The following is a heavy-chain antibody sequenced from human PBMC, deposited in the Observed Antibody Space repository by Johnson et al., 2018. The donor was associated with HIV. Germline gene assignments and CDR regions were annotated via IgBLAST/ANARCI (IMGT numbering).Heavy chain of an antibody. V-gene: IGHV3-30*03. J-gene: IGHJ3*02. CDR3: ARGGRAKDAFDI. Sequence: QEKLVESGGGVVQPGRSLRLSCAASGLTFSSYGMHWVRQAPGKGLEWVAVISYEGSKKYYAGSVKGRFTISRDNSKNTLYLQMNSLRAEDTALYYCARGGRAKDAFDIWGQGTMVTVSS. CDR1: GLTFSSYG. CDR2: ISYEGSKK. D-gene: IGHD3-16*01.